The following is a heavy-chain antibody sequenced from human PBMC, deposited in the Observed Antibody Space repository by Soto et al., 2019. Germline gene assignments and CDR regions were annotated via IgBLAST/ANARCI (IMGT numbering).Heavy chain of an antibody. CDR1: GGTFSSNA. D-gene: IGHD4-17*01. CDR3: ARARHIDGVAIRGCLDV. CDR2: IMPVFAIA. J-gene: IGHJ6*02. V-gene: IGHV1-69*01. Sequence: QVQLVQSGAEVKKPGSSVKVSCKASGGTFSSNAISWVRQAPGQALEWMGGIMPVFAIANYAQKFQGRVTITADESTSTAYMELSSLRSEDTAVYYCARARHIDGVAIRGCLDVLGQGTTVTVSS.